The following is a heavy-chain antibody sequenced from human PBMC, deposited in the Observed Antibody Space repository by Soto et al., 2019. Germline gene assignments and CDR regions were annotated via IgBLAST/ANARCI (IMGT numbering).Heavy chain of an antibody. Sequence: QVQLQESGPGLVKPSETLSLTCTVSGGSISSYYWSWIRQPPGKGLVWIGSIYYSGSTNYNPSLKMRVTSSVDTSKNQFSLKLSSVTAADTAVYYCARRLVSNFDYFCQGTLVTVSS. D-gene: IGHD2-2*01. J-gene: IGHJ4*02. V-gene: IGHV4-59*01. CDR1: GGSISSYY. CDR3: ARRLVSNFDY. CDR2: IYYSGST.